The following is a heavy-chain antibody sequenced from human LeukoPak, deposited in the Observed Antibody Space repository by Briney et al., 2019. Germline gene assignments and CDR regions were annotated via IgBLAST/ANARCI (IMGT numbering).Heavy chain of an antibody. CDR1: GFTFSSYS. CDR2: ISSSSSYI. V-gene: IGHV3-21*01. J-gene: IGHJ5*02. Sequence: GGSLRLSCAASGFTFSSYSMNWVRQAPGKGLEWVSSISSSSSYIYYADSVKGRFTNPRDNAKNSLYLQMNSLRAEDTAVYYCARGRYYDFWSGYPPLTSNWFDPWGQGTLVTVSS. CDR3: ARGRYYDFWSGYPPLTSNWFDP. D-gene: IGHD3-3*01.